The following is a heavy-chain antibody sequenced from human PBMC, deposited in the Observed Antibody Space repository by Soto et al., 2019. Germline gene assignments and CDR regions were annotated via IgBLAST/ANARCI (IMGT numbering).Heavy chain of an antibody. CDR2: IYYSGST. V-gene: IGHV4-59*01. CDR1: GGSISSYY. J-gene: IGHJ3*02. Sequence: QVQLQESGPGLVKPSETLSLTCTVSGGSISSYYWSWIRQPPRKGLEWIGYIYYSGSTNYNPSLKSRVTISVDTSKNQFSLKLSSVTAADTAVYYCARTWCSGGSCYRNAFDIWGQGTMVTVSS. D-gene: IGHD2-15*01. CDR3: ARTWCSGGSCYRNAFDI.